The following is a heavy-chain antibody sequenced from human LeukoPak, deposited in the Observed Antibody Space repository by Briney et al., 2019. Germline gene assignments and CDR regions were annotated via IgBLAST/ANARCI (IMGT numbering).Heavy chain of an antibody. D-gene: IGHD5-24*01. J-gene: IGHJ4*02. CDR3: ARNNYRLFIYYFDY. CDR1: GFSFSSFE. V-gene: IGHV3-48*03. CDR2: ISRSGTTM. Sequence: GGSLRLSCAASGFSFSSFEMNWVRQAPGKGLEWISYISRSGTTMYYADSVKGRLTISRDNAKNSLYLQMNSLRAEDTAVYYCARNNYRLFIYYFDYWGQGTLVTVSS.